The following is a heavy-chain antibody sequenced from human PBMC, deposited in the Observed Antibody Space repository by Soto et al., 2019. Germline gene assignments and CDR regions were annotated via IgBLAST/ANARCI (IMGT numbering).Heavy chain of an antibody. CDR2: IYHIGST. Sequence: QVQLQESGPGPVKPSGTLSLTCDVSGGSISRSNWWSWVRQPPGKGLEWIGEIYHIGSTNYNPSLNRRVPISLDKSKNPFSLTLSSVPAAHPAVYYSAPGREQQLVRARGDPDDMALW. D-gene: IGHD6-13*01. J-gene: IGHJ2*01. V-gene: IGHV4-4*02. CDR3: APGREQQLVRARGDPDDMAL. CDR1: GGSISRSNW.